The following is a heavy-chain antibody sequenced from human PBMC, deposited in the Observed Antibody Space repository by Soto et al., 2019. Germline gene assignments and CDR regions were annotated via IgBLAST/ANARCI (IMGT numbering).Heavy chain of an antibody. Sequence: ASVKVSCKTSGYVFTSYGIGWARQAPGQGLEWMGWINTYNGNTNYAQNLQGRVTLTTDTSTSTAYMELRSLRSNDTAIYYCVLVDVYVPPRSQDVWGPGLTLTVSS. J-gene: IGHJ6*02. CDR3: VLVDVYVPPRSQDV. D-gene: IGHD3-16*01. CDR1: GYVFTSYG. V-gene: IGHV1-18*01. CDR2: INTYNGNT.